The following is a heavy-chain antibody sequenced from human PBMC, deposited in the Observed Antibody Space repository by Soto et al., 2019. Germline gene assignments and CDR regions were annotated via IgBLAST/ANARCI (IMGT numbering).Heavy chain of an antibody. CDR2: IYYSGST. J-gene: IGHJ4*02. CDR3: AREVAAGFFDY. V-gene: IGHV4-31*03. Sequence: SETLSLTCTVSGGSISSGGYYWSWIRQHPGKSLEWIGYIYYSGSTYYNPSLKSRVTISVDTPKNQFSLKLSSVTAADTAVYYCAREVAAGFFDYWGQGTLVTVSS. CDR1: GGSISSGGYY. D-gene: IGHD6-13*01.